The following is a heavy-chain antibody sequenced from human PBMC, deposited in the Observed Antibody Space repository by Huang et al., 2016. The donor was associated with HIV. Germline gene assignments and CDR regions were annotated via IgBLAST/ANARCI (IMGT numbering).Heavy chain of an antibody. D-gene: IGHD1-1*01. CDR2: ISAYNGNT. CDR1: GYIFTKYG. J-gene: IGHJ5*01. Sequence: QVELVQSGAEVKRPGASVRVSCKAAGYIFTKYGINWVRQAPEQGLEWMGWISAYNGNTNYAEKFQGRVTLTRGTSATTAYMELRDVTSADTAVYYCARDHWYPLQNWFDLWGQGTLVTVSS. V-gene: IGHV1-18*01. CDR3: ARDHWYPLQNWFDL.